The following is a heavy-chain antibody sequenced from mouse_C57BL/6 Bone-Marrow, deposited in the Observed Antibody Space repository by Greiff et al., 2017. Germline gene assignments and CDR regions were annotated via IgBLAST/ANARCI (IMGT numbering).Heavy chain of an antibody. CDR3: ARSAGSSFYFDY. V-gene: IGHV1-81*01. D-gene: IGHD1-1*01. J-gene: IGHJ2*01. Sequence: VQLQESGAELARPGASVKLSCKASGYTFTSYGISWVKQRTGPGLEWIGEIYPRSGNTYYNEKFKGKATLTADKSSSTAYMELRSLTSEDSAVYFCARSAGSSFYFDYWGQGTTLTVSS. CDR1: GYTFTSYG. CDR2: IYPRSGNT.